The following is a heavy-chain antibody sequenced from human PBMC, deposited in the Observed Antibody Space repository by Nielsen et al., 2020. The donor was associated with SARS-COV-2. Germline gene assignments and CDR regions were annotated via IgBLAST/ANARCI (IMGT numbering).Heavy chain of an antibody. D-gene: IGHD1-20*01. Sequence: ASVKVSCNASGYTFRSYGINWVRQAHGQGPEWMGWISGYSGNTNYAERLQGRVTMTTDTSTSTAYLELRSLRSDDTAVYYCARDRDTVRARSNWNDYDYWGQGTLVTVSS. CDR3: ARDRDTVRARSNWNDYDY. CDR1: GYTFRSYG. V-gene: IGHV1-18*01. J-gene: IGHJ4*02. CDR2: ISGYSGNT.